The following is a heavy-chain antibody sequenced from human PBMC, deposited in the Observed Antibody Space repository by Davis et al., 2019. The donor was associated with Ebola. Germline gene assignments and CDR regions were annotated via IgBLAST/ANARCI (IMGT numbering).Heavy chain of an antibody. J-gene: IGHJ4*02. CDR3: TSLDY. CDR1: GFSFSTYW. CDR2: INRDGSDI. V-gene: IGHV3-74*03. Sequence: PGGSLRLSCAASGFSFSTYWMHWVRQVPGKGLVWVSRINRDGSDIKYADSVKGRFPISRDNAKNTLYLQLNNLRAEDTGVYYCTSLDYWGQGTLVTVSS.